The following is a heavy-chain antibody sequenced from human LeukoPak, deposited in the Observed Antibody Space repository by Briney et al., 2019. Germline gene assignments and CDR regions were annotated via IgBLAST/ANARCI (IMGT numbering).Heavy chain of an antibody. CDR2: IKSKTDGGTT. Sequence: PGGSLRLSCAASGFTFSNAWMSWVRQAPGKGLEWVGRIKSKTDGGTTDYAAPVKGRFTISRDDSKNTLYLQMNSLRAEDTAVYYCARYSSSWYSPFDYWGQGTLVTVSS. D-gene: IGHD6-13*01. J-gene: IGHJ4*02. CDR1: GFTFSNAW. CDR3: ARYSSSWYSPFDY. V-gene: IGHV3-15*01.